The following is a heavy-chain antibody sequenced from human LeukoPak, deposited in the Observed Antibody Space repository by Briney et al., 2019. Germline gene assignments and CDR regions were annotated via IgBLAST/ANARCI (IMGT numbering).Heavy chain of an antibody. V-gene: IGHV3-23*01. CDR2: ISGSADIT. CDR1: GFTFRRYA. D-gene: IGHD3-22*01. J-gene: IGHJ4*02. CDR3: AKRGETSGYSSYYFDY. Sequence: GGSLRLSCAASGFTFRRYAMSWVRQAPGKGPEWVSGISGSADITYYADSVKGRFTVSRDNSKNTLYLQMNSLRAEDTAIYYCAKRGETSGYSSYYFDYWGQGTLVTVSS.